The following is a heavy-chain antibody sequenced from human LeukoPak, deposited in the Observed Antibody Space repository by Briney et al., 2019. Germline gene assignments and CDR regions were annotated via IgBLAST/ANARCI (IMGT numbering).Heavy chain of an antibody. J-gene: IGHJ4*02. V-gene: IGHV3-30*02. D-gene: IGHD6-19*01. CDR2: IRYDGSNK. CDR3: AKDPLPPQLAVAERFMYY. CDR1: GFTFSSYG. Sequence: PGGSLRLSCAASGFTFSSYGMHWVRQAPGKGLEWVAFIRYDGSNKYYADSVKGRFTISRDNSKNTLYLQMNSLRAEDTAVYYCAKDPLPPQLAVAERFMYYWGQGTLVTVSS.